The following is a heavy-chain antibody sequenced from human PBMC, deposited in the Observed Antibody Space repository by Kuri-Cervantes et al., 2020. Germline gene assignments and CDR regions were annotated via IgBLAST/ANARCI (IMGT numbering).Heavy chain of an antibody. Sequence: GESLKISCAASGFTFSSYAMSWVRQAPGKGLEWVSAISGSGGSTYYADSVKGRFTISRDNSKNTLYLQMNSLRAEDTAVYYCASSSTSCSTCYFDYWGQGTLVTVSS. CDR3: ASSSTSCSTCYFDY. D-gene: IGHD2-2*01. CDR2: ISGSGGST. CDR1: GFTFSSYA. V-gene: IGHV3-23*01. J-gene: IGHJ4*02.